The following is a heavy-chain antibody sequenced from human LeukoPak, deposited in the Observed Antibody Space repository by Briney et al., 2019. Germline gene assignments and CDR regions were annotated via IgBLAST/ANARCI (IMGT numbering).Heavy chain of an antibody. Sequence: PSETLSLTCNVSAYSITNGYYWGWIRQAPGKGLEWIGSIYHSGSTYYNPSLKSRVTISVDTSKNQFSLKLSSVTAADTAVYYCARGRRSGSYYLYYYYYMDVWGKGTTVTVSS. D-gene: IGHD3-10*01. CDR3: ARGRRSGSYYLYYYYYMDV. J-gene: IGHJ6*03. V-gene: IGHV4-38-2*02. CDR2: IYHSGST. CDR1: AYSITNGYY.